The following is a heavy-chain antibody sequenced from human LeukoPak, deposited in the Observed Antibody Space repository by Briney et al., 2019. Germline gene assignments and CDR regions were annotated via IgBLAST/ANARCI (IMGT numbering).Heavy chain of an antibody. Sequence: SETLSLTCTVSGGSISSSSYYWGWIRQPPGKGLEWIGSIYYSGSTYYNPSLKSRVTISVDTSKNQFSLKLSSVTAADTAVYYCARRRLAAAGRRIDYWGQGTLVTVSS. J-gene: IGHJ4*02. CDR1: GGSISSSSYY. CDR3: ARRRLAAAGRRIDY. V-gene: IGHV4-39*07. D-gene: IGHD6-13*01. CDR2: IYYSGST.